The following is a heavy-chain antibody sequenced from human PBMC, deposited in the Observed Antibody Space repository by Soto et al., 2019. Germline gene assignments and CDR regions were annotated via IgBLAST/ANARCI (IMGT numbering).Heavy chain of an antibody. CDR1: GYTFINFD. CDR2: MNPGSGKT. D-gene: IGHD5-18*01. J-gene: IGHJ4*02. Sequence: ASVKVSCKASGYTFINFDISWVRQAAGQGLEWLGWMNPGSGKTGYASKFQGRFAMTRDASTGTSHLELSSLTSDDTAVYYCAGYSYGLDYWGQGTLVTVSS. V-gene: IGHV1-8*02. CDR3: AGYSYGLDY.